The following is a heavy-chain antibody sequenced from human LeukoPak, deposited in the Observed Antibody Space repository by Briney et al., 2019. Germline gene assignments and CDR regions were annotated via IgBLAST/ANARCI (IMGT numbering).Heavy chain of an antibody. CDR1: GGSISSSSYY. CDR2: IYYSGST. CDR3: ARLGGDFTSIWYFDL. V-gene: IGHV4-39*01. D-gene: IGHD2-21*02. J-gene: IGHJ2*01. Sequence: SETLSLTCTVSGGSISSSSYYGGWIRQPPGKGLEWIGSIYYSGSTSYNTSLKSRVTISVNTSKNQFSLKLSSVTAADTAVYYCARLGGDFTSIWYFDLWGRGTLVTVSS.